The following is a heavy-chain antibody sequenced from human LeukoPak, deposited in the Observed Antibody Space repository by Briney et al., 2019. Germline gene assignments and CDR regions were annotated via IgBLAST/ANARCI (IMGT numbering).Heavy chain of an antibody. D-gene: IGHD3-9*01. CDR2: IYYSGSI. Sequence: PETLSLTCTVSGGSISSDYWSWIRQPPGKGLEWIGYIYYSGSINYNPSLKSRVTISVDTSKNQFFLKLSSVTAADTAVYYCARGKIRYFDWLSWGQGTLVTVSS. J-gene: IGHJ4*02. CDR3: ARGKIRYFDWLS. CDR1: GGSISSDY. V-gene: IGHV4-59*01.